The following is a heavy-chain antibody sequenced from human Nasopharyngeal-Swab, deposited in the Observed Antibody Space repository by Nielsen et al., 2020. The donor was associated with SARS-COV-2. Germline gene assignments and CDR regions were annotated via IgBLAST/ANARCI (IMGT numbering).Heavy chain of an antibody. V-gene: IGHV3-53*01. CDR3: AKEPFYDFWSGYYWDY. J-gene: IGHJ4*02. CDR2: IYSGGST. Sequence: VRQAPGKGLEWVSLIYSGGSTYSADSVKGRFTISRDNSRNTLYLQMNSLRAEDTAVYYCAKEPFYDFWSGYYWDYWGQGTLVTVSS. D-gene: IGHD3-3*01.